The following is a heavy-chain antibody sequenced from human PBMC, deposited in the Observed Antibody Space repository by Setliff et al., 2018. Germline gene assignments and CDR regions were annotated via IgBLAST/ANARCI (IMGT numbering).Heavy chain of an antibody. Sequence: QFGGSLRLSCAASGFTFTSYDIHWVRQAPGKGLEWVAVISYDGTYKNFVDSVKARFTISRDNSKDTLYLQMNSLRSEDTAVYYCARALPSIHIDYWGQGTLVTVSS. J-gene: IGHJ4*02. CDR3: ARALPSIHIDY. V-gene: IGHV3-30-3*01. CDR1: GFTFTSYD. CDR2: ISYDGTYK. D-gene: IGHD6-6*01.